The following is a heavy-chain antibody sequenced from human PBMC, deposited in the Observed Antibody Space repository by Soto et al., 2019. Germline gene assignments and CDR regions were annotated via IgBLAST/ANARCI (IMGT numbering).Heavy chain of an antibody. CDR1: GYSLSVLS. CDR3: ATLPRTIERKPSAILSFDS. V-gene: IGHV1-24*01. CDR2: LDAEDGET. Sequence: ASVKVSCKVSGYSLSVLSIHWVRQAPGKGLEWMGGLDAEDGETIYAQKLQGRGTMTEDTSTDTAYMELSSLTSEDTAMYYCATLPRTIERKPSAILSFDSRGQGNLVTVSS. J-gene: IGHJ4*02. D-gene: IGHD2-2*01.